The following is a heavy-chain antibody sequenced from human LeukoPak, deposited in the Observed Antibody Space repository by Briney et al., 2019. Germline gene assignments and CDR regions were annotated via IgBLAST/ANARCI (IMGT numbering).Heavy chain of an antibody. CDR2: INHSGST. CDR3: ARGRRGALSYYYYYYMDV. Sequence: PSETLSLTCAVYGGSFSGYYWSWIRQPPGKGLEWIGEINHSGSTNYNPSLKSRVTISVDTSKNQFSLKLSSVTAADTAVYYCARGRRGALSYYYYYYMDVWGKGTTVTVSS. D-gene: IGHD3-10*01. V-gene: IGHV4-34*01. CDR1: GGSFSGYY. J-gene: IGHJ6*03.